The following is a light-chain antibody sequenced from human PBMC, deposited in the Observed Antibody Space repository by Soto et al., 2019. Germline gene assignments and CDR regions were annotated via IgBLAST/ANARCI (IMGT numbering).Light chain of an antibody. CDR1: QYINTR. Sequence: ELVLTQSPATLSSFPGDRVTLSCRSSQYINTRLAWYQHRPGQAPRLLNYQTSIRAAGIPARFSASGTGTDFTLTISDVQPEDFAVYYCDQLQSWPRTFGQGTKV. CDR2: QTS. CDR3: DQLQSWPRT. J-gene: IGKJ1*01. V-gene: IGKV3-11*01.